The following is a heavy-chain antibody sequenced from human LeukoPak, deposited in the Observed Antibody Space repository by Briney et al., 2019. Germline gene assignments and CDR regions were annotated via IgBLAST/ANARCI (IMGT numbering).Heavy chain of an antibody. CDR3: ARTAVAGRGLDF. J-gene: IGHJ4*02. V-gene: IGHV3-7*01. CDR2: MNQGGSSK. CDR1: GFTFSSHW. Sequence: GSLLLSCAASGFTFSSHWMNWVRPAPGKGLEWVAIMNQGGSSKYYLDSVKGRFTISRDNAQNSLFLQMSSLRVEDTAVYYCARTAVAGRGLDFWGQGILVTVSS. D-gene: IGHD6-19*01.